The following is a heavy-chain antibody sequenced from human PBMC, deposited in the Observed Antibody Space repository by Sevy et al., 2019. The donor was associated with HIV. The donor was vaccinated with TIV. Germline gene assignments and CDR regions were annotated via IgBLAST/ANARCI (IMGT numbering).Heavy chain of an antibody. D-gene: IGHD5-18*01. V-gene: IGHV3-53*01. J-gene: IGHJ4*02. CDR3: ARGVGYSHGLYYFDY. Sequence: GGSLRLSCAASGFTISSTYMSWVRQAPGKGLEWVSVIYSGGNTYYADSVKGRFTISRDSSENTLYLQMNSLRDEDTAVYYCARGVGYSHGLYYFDYWGQGTLVTVSS. CDR1: GFTISSTY. CDR2: IYSGGNT.